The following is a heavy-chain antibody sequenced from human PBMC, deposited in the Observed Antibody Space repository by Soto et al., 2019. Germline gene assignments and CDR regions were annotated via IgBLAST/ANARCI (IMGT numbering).Heavy chain of an antibody. CDR2: IYYSGST. CDR3: ARDRLNGAGAFDI. V-gene: IGHV4-31*03. CDR1: GGSISSGGYY. J-gene: IGHJ3*02. Sequence: LSETLSLTCTVSGGSISSGGYYWRWIRQHPGKGLEWIGYIYYSGSTYYNPSLKSRVTISVDTSKNQFSLKLSSVTAADTAVYYCARDRLNGAGAFDIWGQGTMVTVSS. D-gene: IGHD3-10*01.